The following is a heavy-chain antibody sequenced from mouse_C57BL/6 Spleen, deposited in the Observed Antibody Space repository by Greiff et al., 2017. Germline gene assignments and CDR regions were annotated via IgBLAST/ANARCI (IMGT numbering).Heavy chain of an antibody. Sequence: VQLQQSGPELVKPGASVKIPCKASGYTFTDYNMDWVKQSHGKSLEWIGDINPNNGGTIYNQKFKGKATLTVDKSSSTAYMELRSLTSEDTAVYYCARSKFYYDGSSGYFDVWGTGTTVTVSS. D-gene: IGHD1-1*01. CDR3: ARSKFYYDGSSGYFDV. V-gene: IGHV1-18*01. J-gene: IGHJ1*03. CDR1: GYTFTDYN. CDR2: INPNNGGT.